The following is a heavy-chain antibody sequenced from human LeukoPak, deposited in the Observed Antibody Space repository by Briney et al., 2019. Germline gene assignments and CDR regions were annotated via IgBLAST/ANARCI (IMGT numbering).Heavy chain of an antibody. V-gene: IGHV1-69*04. CDR3: AIYDSSGSPSGGWFDP. Sequence: ASVKVSCKASGGTFSSYAISWVRQAPGQGLEWMGRIIPILGIANYAQKFQGRVTITADKSTSTAYMELSSLRSEDTAVYYCAIYDSSGSPSGGWFDPWGQGTLVTVSS. CDR1: GGTFSSYA. D-gene: IGHD3-22*01. CDR2: IIPILGIA. J-gene: IGHJ5*02.